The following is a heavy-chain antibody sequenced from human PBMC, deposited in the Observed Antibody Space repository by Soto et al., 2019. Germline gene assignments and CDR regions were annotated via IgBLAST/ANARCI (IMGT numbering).Heavy chain of an antibody. CDR3: AKSAIMATSYLDF. J-gene: IGHJ4*02. V-gene: IGHV3-23*01. Sequence: EVQLLESGGGLVQPGGSLTLSCAASGFAFSNYAVSWVRLAPGKGLEWIAAMSHSGTSTYYVDSVKGRFTITTDNSKNTLSLQMNSLRADDTAVYYCAKSAIMATSYLDFWGQGTLVAVSS. CDR1: GFAFSNYA. D-gene: IGHD3-16*01. CDR2: MSHSGTST.